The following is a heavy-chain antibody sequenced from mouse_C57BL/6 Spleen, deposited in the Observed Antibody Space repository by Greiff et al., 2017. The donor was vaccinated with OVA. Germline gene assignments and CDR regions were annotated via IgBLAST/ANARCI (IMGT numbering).Heavy chain of an antibody. CDR1: GFTFSDYG. CDR2: ISSGSSTI. J-gene: IGHJ3*01. Sequence: EVHLVESGGGLVKPGGSLKLSCAASGFTFSDYGMHWVRQAPEKGLEWVAYISSGSSTIYYADTVKGRFTISRDNAKKTLFLQMTSLRSEDTAMYYCARQGTGAWFAYWGQGTLVTVSA. D-gene: IGHD3-3*01. V-gene: IGHV5-17*01. CDR3: ARQGTGAWFAY.